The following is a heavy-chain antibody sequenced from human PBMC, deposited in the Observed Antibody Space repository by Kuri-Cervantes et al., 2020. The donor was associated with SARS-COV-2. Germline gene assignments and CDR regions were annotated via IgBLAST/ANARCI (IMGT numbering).Heavy chain of an antibody. CDR3: AKGSLTGPYYYGMDV. Sequence: GGSLRLSCAASGFTFSSHWMHWVRQAPGKGLVWVSRINSDGSSTSYADSVKGRFTISRDNSKNTLYLQMNSLRAEDTAVYYCAKGSLTGPYYYGMDVWGQGTTVTVSS. CDR2: INSDGSST. D-gene: IGHD1-20*01. CDR1: GFTFSSHW. J-gene: IGHJ6*02. V-gene: IGHV3-74*01.